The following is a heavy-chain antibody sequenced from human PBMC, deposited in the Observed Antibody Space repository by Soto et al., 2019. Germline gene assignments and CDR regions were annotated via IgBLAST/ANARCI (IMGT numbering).Heavy chain of an antibody. J-gene: IGHJ6*03. CDR1: GFAFSNYG. Sequence: PGGSLRLSCAAFGFAFSNYGINWVRQAPGKGLEWISYISSSSGTIYSADSVKGRFTISRDNAKNSLYLQMNSLRAEDTAVYYCATYSSGSVPPYYYYYYYMDVWGKGTTVTVSS. CDR2: ISSSSGTI. CDR3: ATYSSGSVPPYYYYYYYMDV. V-gene: IGHV3-48*01. D-gene: IGHD6-19*01.